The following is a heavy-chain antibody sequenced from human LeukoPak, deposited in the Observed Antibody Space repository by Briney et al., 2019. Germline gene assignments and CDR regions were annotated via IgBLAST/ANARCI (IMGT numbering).Heavy chain of an antibody. CDR1: GFAFSSYG. J-gene: IGHJ5*02. D-gene: IGHD6-19*01. Sequence: GGSLRLSCAPSGFAFSSYGLHWVRQALGQELKWVAVMWYDGSNKYYAESVKGRFTISRDNSKNTLYLQMNSLRAEDTAVYYCAREGIAVAGMNWFDPWGQGTLVTVSS. V-gene: IGHV3-33*01. CDR3: AREGIAVAGMNWFDP. CDR2: MWYDGSNK.